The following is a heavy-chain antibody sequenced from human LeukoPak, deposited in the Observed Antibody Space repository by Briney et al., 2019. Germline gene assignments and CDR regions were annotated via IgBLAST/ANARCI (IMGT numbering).Heavy chain of an antibody. D-gene: IGHD1-1*01. CDR3: ARDRVQLVHFDY. CDR2: ISAYNGNT. CDR1: GYTSTSYG. J-gene: IGHJ4*02. V-gene: IGHV1-18*01. Sequence: ASVKVSCKASGYTSTSYGISWVRQAPGQGLEWMGWISAYNGNTNYAQKLQGRVTMTTDTSTSTAYMELRSLRSDDTAVYYCARDRVQLVHFDYWGQGTLVTVSS.